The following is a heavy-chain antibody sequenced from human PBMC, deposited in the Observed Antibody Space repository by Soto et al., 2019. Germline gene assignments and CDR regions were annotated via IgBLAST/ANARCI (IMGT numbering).Heavy chain of an antibody. Sequence: QVQLVQSGAEMKKPGSSVRVSCKASGGAFSSSGISWVRQAPVQGLQWMAGVIPIFGTTKNAPKFQGRVTVSADESTSMAYMELNSLRSEATAVYFCARSRPQGSDLRGVIPWDALDVWRQGTLVTVSS. CDR2: VIPIFGTT. CDR3: ARSRPQGSDLRGVIPWDALDV. J-gene: IGHJ3*01. V-gene: IGHV1-69*01. D-gene: IGHD2-21*01. CDR1: GGAFSSSG.